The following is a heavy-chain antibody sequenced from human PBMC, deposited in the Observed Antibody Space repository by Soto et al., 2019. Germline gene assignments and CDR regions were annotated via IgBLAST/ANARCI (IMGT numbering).Heavy chain of an antibody. CDR1: GFTFSSYA. J-gene: IGHJ5*02. CDR3: ARGFWSVSFYWFDP. Sequence: PGGSLRLSCAASGFTFSSYAMHWVRQAPGKGLEYVSAISSNGGSTYYANSVKGRFTISRDNSKNTLYLQMNSLRAEDTAVYYCARGFWSVSFYWFDPWGQGTLVTVSS. CDR2: ISSNGGST. V-gene: IGHV3-64*01. D-gene: IGHD3-3*01.